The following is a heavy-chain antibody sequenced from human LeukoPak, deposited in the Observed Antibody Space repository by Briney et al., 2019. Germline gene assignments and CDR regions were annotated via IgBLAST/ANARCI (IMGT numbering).Heavy chain of an antibody. D-gene: IGHD3-10*01. CDR2: IKQDGSEK. CDR3: AKNNRYGPALFDY. Sequence: GGSLRLSCAASGFTFSSYWMTWVRQAPGKGLEWVASIKQDGSEKYCVDSVKGRFTISRDNAKNSLYLLMNSLRAEDTAVYYCAKNNRYGPALFDYWGQGTLVTVSS. V-gene: IGHV3-7*03. J-gene: IGHJ4*02. CDR1: GFTFSSYW.